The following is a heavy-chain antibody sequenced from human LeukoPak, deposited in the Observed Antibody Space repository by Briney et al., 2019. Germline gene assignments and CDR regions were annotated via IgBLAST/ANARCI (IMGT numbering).Heavy chain of an antibody. Sequence: ASVKVSCKASGYTFTGYYMHWVRHAPGQGLEWMGWINPKTGATNYAQKFQGRVTMTRDTSIDTAYMELSRLRSDDTAMYYCVPSGDLPYFDYWGQGSPVTVSS. CDR1: GYTFTGYY. CDR3: VPSGDLPYFDY. D-gene: IGHD7-27*01. J-gene: IGHJ4*02. V-gene: IGHV1-2*02. CDR2: INPKTGAT.